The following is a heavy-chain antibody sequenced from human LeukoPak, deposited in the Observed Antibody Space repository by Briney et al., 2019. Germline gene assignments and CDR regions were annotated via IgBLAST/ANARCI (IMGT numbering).Heavy chain of an antibody. J-gene: IGHJ4*02. Sequence: GGSLRLSCAASGFTFSSYAMHWVRQAPGKGLEWVAVISYDGSNKYYADSVKGRFTISRDNSKNTLYLQMNSLRAEDTAVYYCARDSSYYYDSTPDYWGQGTLVPVSS. D-gene: IGHD3-22*01. V-gene: IGHV3-30-3*01. CDR1: GFTFSSYA. CDR2: ISYDGSNK. CDR3: ARDSSYYYDSTPDY.